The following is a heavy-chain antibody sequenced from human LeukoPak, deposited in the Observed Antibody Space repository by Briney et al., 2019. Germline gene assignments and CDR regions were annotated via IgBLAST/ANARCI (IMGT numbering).Heavy chain of an antibody. CDR2: IYYTGST. V-gene: IGHV4-59*08. CDR3: ARHLRYSAYNYYLDS. D-gene: IGHD5-12*01. CDR1: GGFFSNYY. Sequence: SETLSLTCAVNGGFFSNYYWNWIRQPPGKGLEWIGSIYYTGSTNYNPSLKSRVTISIDTSKNQFSLKLNSVTAADTAVYYCARHLRYSAYNYYLDSWGQGALVTVSS. J-gene: IGHJ4*02.